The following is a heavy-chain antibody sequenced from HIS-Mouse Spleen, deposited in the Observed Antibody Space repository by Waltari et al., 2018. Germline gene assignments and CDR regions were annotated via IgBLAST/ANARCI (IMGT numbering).Heavy chain of an antibody. CDR1: GFTFSSYA. D-gene: IGHD4-4*01. J-gene: IGHJ5*02. CDR3: AKVGSNYNWFDP. CDR2: ISGSGGST. Sequence: EVQLLESGGGLVQPGGSLRLSCAASGFTFSSYAMSWVRQAPGKGLGWVSAISGSGGSTYYADAVKGRFTISRDNSKNTLYLQMNSLRAEDTAVYYCAKVGSNYNWFDPWGQGTLVTVSS. V-gene: IGHV3-23*01.